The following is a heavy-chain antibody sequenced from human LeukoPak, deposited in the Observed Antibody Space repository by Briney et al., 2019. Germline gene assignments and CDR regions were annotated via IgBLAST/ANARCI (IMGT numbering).Heavy chain of an antibody. Sequence: SETLSLTCAVSGYSISSSNWWGWIRQPPGKGLEWIGYIFYSGSTYYNPSLKSRVTISVDTSKNQFSLKLSSVTAADTAVYYCARTNWNYVDYWGQGTLVTVSS. CDR2: IFYSGST. J-gene: IGHJ4*02. CDR1: GYSISSSNW. D-gene: IGHD1-20*01. CDR3: ARTNWNYVDY. V-gene: IGHV4-28*01.